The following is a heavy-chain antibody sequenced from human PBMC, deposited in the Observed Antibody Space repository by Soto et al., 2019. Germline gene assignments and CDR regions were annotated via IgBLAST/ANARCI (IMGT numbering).Heavy chain of an antibody. CDR1: GFTFSSYG. CDR3: ARWPYSSGWYSREIYYYYYMDV. V-gene: IGHV3-33*01. J-gene: IGHJ6*03. CDR2: IWYDGSNK. D-gene: IGHD6-19*01. Sequence: GGSLRLSCAASGFTFSSYGMHWVRQAPGKGLEWVAVIWYDGSNKYYADSVKGRFTISRDNSKNTLYLQMNSLRAEDTAVYYCARWPYSSGWYSREIYYYYYMDVWGKGTTVTVSS.